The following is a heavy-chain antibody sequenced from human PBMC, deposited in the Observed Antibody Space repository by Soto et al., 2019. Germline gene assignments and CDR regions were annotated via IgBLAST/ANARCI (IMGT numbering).Heavy chain of an antibody. CDR1: GYTFTGYY. CDR3: ARARIAVAGTSPTGFDY. J-gene: IGHJ4*02. Sequence: QVQLVQSGAEVKKPGASVKVSCKASGYTFTGYYMHWVRQAPGQGLEWMGWINPNSGGTHYAQNFQGRVTMTWETSISTAYMELNRLRSDDTAVYYCARARIAVAGTSPTGFDYWGQGTLVTVSS. D-gene: IGHD6-19*01. V-gene: IGHV1-2*02. CDR2: INPNSGGT.